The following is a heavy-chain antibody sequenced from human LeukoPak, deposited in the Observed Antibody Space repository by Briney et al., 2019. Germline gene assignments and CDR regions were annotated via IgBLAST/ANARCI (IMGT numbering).Heavy chain of an antibody. D-gene: IGHD3-22*01. V-gene: IGHV3-23*01. CDR3: AKGNIGYYYDY. Sequence: GGSLRLSCAASGFTFSTYAMSWVRQAPGKGLEWVSAITGSGDNTYHAGSVKGRFTISRDNSKNTMYLQMNSLRAEDTAVYYCAKGNIGYYYDYWGQGTLVTVSS. CDR2: ITGSGDNT. J-gene: IGHJ4*02. CDR1: GFTFSTYA.